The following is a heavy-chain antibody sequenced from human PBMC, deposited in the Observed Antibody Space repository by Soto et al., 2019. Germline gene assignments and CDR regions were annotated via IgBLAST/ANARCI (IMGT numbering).Heavy chain of an antibody. D-gene: IGHD3-9*01. J-gene: IGHJ6*02. Sequence: GGSLRLSCAASGFTFSSYAMHWVRQAPGKGLEWVAVISYDGSNKYYADSVKGRFTISRDNSKNTLYLQMNSLRAEDTAVYYCARDQGLNYDILTGFGGYYYYGMDVWGQETTVTVSS. V-gene: IGHV3-30-3*01. CDR3: ARDQGLNYDILTGFGGYYYYGMDV. CDR2: ISYDGSNK. CDR1: GFTFSSYA.